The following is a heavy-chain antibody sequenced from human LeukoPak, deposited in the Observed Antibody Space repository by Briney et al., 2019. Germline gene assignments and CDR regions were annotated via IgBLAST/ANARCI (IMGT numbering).Heavy chain of an antibody. D-gene: IGHD3-10*01. J-gene: IGHJ4*02. Sequence: ASVKVSCKSSGYTFTGYYMHWVRQAPGQGLEWMGWINPNSGDTNYAQRFQGSVSMTRDTSISTAYMELNSLRSDDTAVYYCARAGSGSYSSHFDYWGQGTLVTVSS. CDR2: INPNSGDT. CDR1: GYTFTGYY. V-gene: IGHV1-2*02. CDR3: ARAGSGSYSSHFDY.